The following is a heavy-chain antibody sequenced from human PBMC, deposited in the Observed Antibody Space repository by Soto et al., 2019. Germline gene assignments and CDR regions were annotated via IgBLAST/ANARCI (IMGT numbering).Heavy chain of an antibody. J-gene: IGHJ4*02. V-gene: IGHV3-23*01. Sequence: EVQLLESGGGLVQPGGSLRLSCAASGFTFSSYAMRWVRQAPGKGLEWVSAVSGSGGSTYYADSVKGRFTISRDNSKNTLYLHMNSLRSEDTAVYYCARRGPGTYFDYWGQGTLVTVSS. CDR1: GFTFSSYA. CDR2: VSGSGGST. D-gene: IGHD6-13*01. CDR3: ARRGPGTYFDY.